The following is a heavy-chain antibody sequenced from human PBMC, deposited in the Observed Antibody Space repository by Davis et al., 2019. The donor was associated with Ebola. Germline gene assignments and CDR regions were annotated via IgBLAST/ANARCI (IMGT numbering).Heavy chain of an antibody. CDR2: IRSNTDGGTT. CDR1: DFAFDNAW. Sequence: GGSLRLSCTGSDFAFDNAWMNWVRQAPGKGLEWVGRIRSNTDGGTTDYAAPVKGRFTVSRDDSKNTLFLQMNSLKTEDTAVYYCATETVASGYYFYGMDVWGQGTTVTVSS. D-gene: IGHD6-19*01. J-gene: IGHJ6*02. CDR3: ATETVASGYYFYGMDV. V-gene: IGHV3-15*07.